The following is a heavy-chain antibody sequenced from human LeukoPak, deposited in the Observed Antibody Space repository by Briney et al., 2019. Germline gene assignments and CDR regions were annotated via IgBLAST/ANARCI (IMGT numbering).Heavy chain of an antibody. CDR3: AKPHRYSSGWYDY. CDR1: GFTFSSYW. CDR2: ISGSGGST. V-gene: IGHV3-23*01. Sequence: PGGFLRLSCAASGFTFSSYWMHWVRQAPGKGLEWVSAISGSGGSTYYADSVKGRFTISRDNSKNTLYLQMNSLRAEDTAVYYCAKPHRYSSGWYDYWGQGTLVTVSS. D-gene: IGHD6-19*01. J-gene: IGHJ4*02.